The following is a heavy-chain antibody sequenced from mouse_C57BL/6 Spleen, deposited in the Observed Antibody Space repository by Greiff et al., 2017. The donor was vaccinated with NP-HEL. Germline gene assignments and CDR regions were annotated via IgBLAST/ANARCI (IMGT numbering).Heavy chain of an antibody. Sequence: QVQLKESGAELVRPGASVTLSCKASGYTFTDYEMHWVKQTPVHGLEWIGAIDPETGGTAYNQKFKGKAILTADKSSSTAYMELRSLTSEDSAFYYCTREGTEFDYWGQGTTLTVSS. D-gene: IGHD3-3*01. V-gene: IGHV1-15*01. CDR3: TREGTEFDY. CDR1: GYTFTDYE. CDR2: IDPETGGT. J-gene: IGHJ2*01.